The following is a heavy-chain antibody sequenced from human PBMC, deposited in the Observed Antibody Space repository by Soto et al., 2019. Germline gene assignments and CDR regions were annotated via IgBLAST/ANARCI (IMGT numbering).Heavy chain of an antibody. D-gene: IGHD3-22*01. CDR3: ARYYYVATGYHYAFDY. CDR1: GFTISNSA. V-gene: IGHV3-23*01. J-gene: IGHJ4*02. CDR2: ISGSGTT. Sequence: EVQLLESGGGLVQPGGSLRLSCAASGFTISNSAATWVRQAPGKGLEWVSTISGSGTTYYADSVKGRFTISRDNSNNTLCLQLHSLRAEDSALYYWARYYYVATGYHYAFDYWGRGTLVTVSS.